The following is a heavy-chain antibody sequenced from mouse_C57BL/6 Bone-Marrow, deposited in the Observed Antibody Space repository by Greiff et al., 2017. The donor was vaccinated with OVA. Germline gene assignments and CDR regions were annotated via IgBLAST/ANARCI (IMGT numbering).Heavy chain of an antibody. J-gene: IGHJ4*01. D-gene: IGHD2-4*01. Sequence: EVKLMESGPGLAKPSQSLSLTCSVTGYSITSGYYWNWIRQFPGNKLEWMGYISYDGSNNYNPSLKNRISITRDTSKNQFFLKLNSVTTEDTATYYCAREGTMIRDYYYAMDYWGQGTSVTVSS. CDR3: AREGTMIRDYYYAMDY. V-gene: IGHV3-6*01. CDR1: GYSITSGYY. CDR2: ISYDGSN.